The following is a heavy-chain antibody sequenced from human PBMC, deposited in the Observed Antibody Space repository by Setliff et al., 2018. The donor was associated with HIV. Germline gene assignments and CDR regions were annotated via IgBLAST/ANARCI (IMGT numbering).Heavy chain of an antibody. Sequence: ASVKVSCKASGYTFTNYAIHWVRQAPGQGLEWMGWINAGNGNTESSKKFQGRVTITRETSATTAYMELSSLTPEDTAIYYCVKPYTGYYYDGSVYDDFWGQGTLVTVSS. CDR3: VKPYTGYYYDGSVYDDF. CDR1: GYTFTNYA. V-gene: IGHV1-3*01. J-gene: IGHJ4*02. CDR2: INAGNGNT. D-gene: IGHD3-22*01.